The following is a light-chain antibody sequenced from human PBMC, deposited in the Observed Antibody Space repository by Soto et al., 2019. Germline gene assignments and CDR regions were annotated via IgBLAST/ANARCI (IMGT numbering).Light chain of an antibody. J-gene: IGKJ1*01. CDR1: QSISSW. CDR2: DAS. Sequence: DIQMTQSPSTLSASVGDRVTITCRASQSISSWLAWYQQKPGKAPKLLIYDASSLESGVPSRFSGSGSGTEFTLTISSLQPEDFATYYCLQDYNYPQTFGQGTKVDIK. CDR3: LQDYNYPQT. V-gene: IGKV1-5*01.